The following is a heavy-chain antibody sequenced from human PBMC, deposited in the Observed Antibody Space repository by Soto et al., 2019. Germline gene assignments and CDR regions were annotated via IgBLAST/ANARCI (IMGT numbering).Heavy chain of an antibody. Sequence: SETLSLTCAVSGGSISSGGYSWSWIRQPPGKGLEWIGYIYHSGSTYYNPSLKSRVTISVDRSKNQFSLKLSSVTAADTAVYYCARDNWGSDWYFELWGRGTLVTVSS. J-gene: IGHJ2*01. D-gene: IGHD7-27*01. V-gene: IGHV4-30-2*01. CDR3: ARDNWGSDWYFEL. CDR1: GGSISSGGYS. CDR2: IYHSGST.